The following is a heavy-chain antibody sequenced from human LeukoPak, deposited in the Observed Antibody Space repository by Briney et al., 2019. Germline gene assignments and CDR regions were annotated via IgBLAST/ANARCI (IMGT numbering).Heavy chain of an antibody. CDR1: GGSISSYY. CDR3: ARAPPPRYSYGFYFDY. J-gene: IGHJ4*02. D-gene: IGHD5-18*01. Sequence: SETLSLTCTVAGGSISSYYWSWIRQPPGKGLEWIGYIYYSGSTNYNPSLKSRVTISVDTSKNQFSLKLSSVTAADTAVYYCARAPPPRYSYGFYFDYWGQGTLVTVSS. V-gene: IGHV4-59*01. CDR2: IYYSGST.